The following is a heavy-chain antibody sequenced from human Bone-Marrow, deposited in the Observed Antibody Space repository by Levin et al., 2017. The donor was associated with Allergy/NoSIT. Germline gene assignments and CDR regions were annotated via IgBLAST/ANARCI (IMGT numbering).Heavy chain of an antibody. CDR2: LSYTGST. CDR1: GVSVSDYY. V-gene: IGHV4-59*02. CDR3: ARDLIPVNFAFDI. D-gene: IGHD3-16*01. Sequence: PGGSLRLSCTVSGVSVSDYYWSWIRQPPGKGLEWLGFLSYTGSTRFNPSLRGRVSISVDKSKNQFSLNLSSVTAADTAVYFCARDLIPVNFAFDIWGPGTMLTVSS. J-gene: IGHJ3*02.